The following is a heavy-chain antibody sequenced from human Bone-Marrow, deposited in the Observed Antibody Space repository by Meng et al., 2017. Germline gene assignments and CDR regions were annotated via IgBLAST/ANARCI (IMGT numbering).Heavy chain of an antibody. V-gene: IGHV3-15*01. CDR2: IKSKARGETR. CDR1: GLTFTDAW. Sequence: EVYGVVSGGGLGKPGESLRLSCAVSGLTFTDAWMAWVRQAPGKGLEWVGRIKSKARGETRDYAAPVKGRFTISRDDSKNMVFLQMNSLKTEDTAVYYCAHDSSGYYSFHNWGQGTLVTVSS. J-gene: IGHJ4*02. CDR3: AHDSSGYYSFHN. D-gene: IGHD3-22*01.